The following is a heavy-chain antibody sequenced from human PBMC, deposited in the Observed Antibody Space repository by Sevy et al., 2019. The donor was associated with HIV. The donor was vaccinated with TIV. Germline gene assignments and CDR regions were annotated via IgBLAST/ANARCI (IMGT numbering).Heavy chain of an antibody. CDR1: GDSVSSNSAA. CDR3: ARDFSGQWLAPGKIDY. Sequence: SQTLSLTCAISGDSVSSNSAAWNRIRQSPSRGLEWLGRTYYRSKWYNDYAVSVKSRITINPDTSKNQFSLQLNSVTPEDTAVYYCARDFSGQWLAPGKIDYWGQGTLVTVSS. J-gene: IGHJ4*02. V-gene: IGHV6-1*01. CDR2: TYYRSKWYN. D-gene: IGHD6-19*01.